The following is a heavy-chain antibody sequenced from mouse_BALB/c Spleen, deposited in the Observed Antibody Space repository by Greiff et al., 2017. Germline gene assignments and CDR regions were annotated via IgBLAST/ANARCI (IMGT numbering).Heavy chain of an antibody. CDR3: ALIPAVVADDY. J-gene: IGHJ2*01. V-gene: IGHV14-3*02. D-gene: IGHD1-1*01. CDR2: IDPANGNT. CDR1: GFNIKDTY. Sequence: VQLQQSGAELVKPGASVKLSCTASGFNIKDTYMHWVKQRPEQGLEWIGRIDPANGNTKYDPKFQGKATITADTSSNTAYLQLSSLTSEDTAVYYCALIPAVVADDYWGQGTTLTVSS.